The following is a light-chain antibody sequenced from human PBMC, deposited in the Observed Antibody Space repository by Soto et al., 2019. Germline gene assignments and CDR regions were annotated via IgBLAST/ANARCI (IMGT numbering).Light chain of an antibody. J-gene: IGLJ3*02. CDR3: VLYMGGGIGV. CDR1: SGSVSTSYY. V-gene: IGLV8-61*01. CDR2: STN. Sequence: QTVVTQESSFSVSPGGTVTLTCGLSSGSVSTSYYPSWYQQTPGQAPRTLIYSTNTRSSGVPDRFSGSILGNKAALTITGAQADDESDYYCVLYMGGGIGVFGGGTKLTVL.